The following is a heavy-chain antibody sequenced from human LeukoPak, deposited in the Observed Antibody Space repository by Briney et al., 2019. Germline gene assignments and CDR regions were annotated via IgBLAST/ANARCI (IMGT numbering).Heavy chain of an antibody. J-gene: IGHJ4*02. Sequence: GRSLRLSCAASGFTFSDYAMHWVRQAPGKGLEWVAAISYDGSNKHYADSVKGRLTISRDNSKNKLFLQMSSLSAEDTAVYYCARDIREYYDFWSGYFHWGQGTLVTVSS. CDR1: GFTFSDYA. CDR3: ARDIREYYDFWSGYFH. CDR2: ISYDGSNK. V-gene: IGHV3-30-3*01. D-gene: IGHD3-3*01.